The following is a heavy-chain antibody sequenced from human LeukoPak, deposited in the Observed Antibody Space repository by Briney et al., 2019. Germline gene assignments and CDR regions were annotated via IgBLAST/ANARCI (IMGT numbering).Heavy chain of an antibody. CDR1: GYSISSGYF. V-gene: IGHV4-38-2*02. CDR2: FYHSGIT. J-gene: IGHJ5*02. Sequence: PSETLSLTCTVSGYSISSGYFWGWIRQPPGKGLEWIGSFYHSGITYYNPSLKSRVTISVEMSENQFSLKLSSVTAADTAVYYCARLNSPGWFDPWGQGTLVTVSS. CDR3: ARLNSPGWFDP. D-gene: IGHD2-21*01.